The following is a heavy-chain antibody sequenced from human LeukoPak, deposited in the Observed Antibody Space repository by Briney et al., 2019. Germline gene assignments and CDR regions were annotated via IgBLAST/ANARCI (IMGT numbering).Heavy chain of an antibody. CDR3: ARDEIRGYSYGGNY. CDR1: GYTFTGYY. Sequence: GASVKVSCKASGYTFTGYYMHWVRQAPGQGLEWMGRINPNSGGTKYAQKFQGRVTMTRDTSISTAYMELSRLRSDDTAVYYCARDEIRGYSYGGNYWGQGTLVTVSS. V-gene: IGHV1-2*06. CDR2: INPNSGGT. J-gene: IGHJ4*02. D-gene: IGHD5-18*01.